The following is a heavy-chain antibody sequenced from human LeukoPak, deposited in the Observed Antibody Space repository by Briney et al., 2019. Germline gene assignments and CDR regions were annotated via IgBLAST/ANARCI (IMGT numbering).Heavy chain of an antibody. CDR1: GFTFSGFA. Sequence: GGSLRHSCAASGFTFSGFAMSWVRRTPGKGLEWVSGISGCGDNTLYADSVKGRFTISRDNSKNTLYLEMNSLRAEDTAIYYCAKMKGHPLPKYYMDVWGQGTTVTVSS. CDR2: ISGCGDNT. CDR3: AKMKGHPLPKYYMDV. J-gene: IGHJ6*01. D-gene: IGHD1-26*01. V-gene: IGHV3-23*01.